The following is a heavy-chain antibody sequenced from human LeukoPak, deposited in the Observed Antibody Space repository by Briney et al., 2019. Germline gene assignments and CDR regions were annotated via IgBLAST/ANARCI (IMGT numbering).Heavy chain of an antibody. CDR2: IIPIFGTA. CDR3: ARTLYCSSTSCYVTAFDP. J-gene: IGHJ5*02. V-gene: IGHV1-69*13. CDR1: GGTFSSYA. Sequence: HGASVKVSCKASGGTFSSYAISWVRQAPGQGLEWMGGIIPIFGTANYAQKFQGRVTITADESTSTAYMELSSLRSEDTAVYYCARTLYCSSTSCYVTAFDPWGQGTLVTVSS. D-gene: IGHD2-2*01.